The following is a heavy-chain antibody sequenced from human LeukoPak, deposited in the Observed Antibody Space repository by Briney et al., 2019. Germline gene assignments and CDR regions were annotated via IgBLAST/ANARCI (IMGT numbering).Heavy chain of an antibody. V-gene: IGHV1-2*02. CDR1: GYTFTVYY. CDR3: ARDPGVNLNGDPFDY. CDR2: INPNSGGT. J-gene: IGHJ4*02. D-gene: IGHD4-17*01. Sequence: ASVKVSFKASGYTFTVYYMHWVRQAPGQGGEGMGWINPNSGGTNYAQKFQGRVTMTKDTSISTAYMELSRLRSDDTAVYYCARDPGVNLNGDPFDYWGQGTLVTVSS.